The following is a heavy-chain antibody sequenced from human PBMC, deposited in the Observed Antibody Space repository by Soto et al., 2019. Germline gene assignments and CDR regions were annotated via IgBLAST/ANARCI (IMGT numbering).Heavy chain of an antibody. CDR2: IIPILGIA. CDR3: ARDGNYGSGSQRPSDY. Sequence: SVKVSCKASGGTFSSYTISWVRQAPGQGLEWMGRIIPILGIANYAQKFQGRVTITADKSTSTAYMELSSLRSEDTAVYYCARDGNYGSGSQRPSDYWGQGTLVPVSS. V-gene: IGHV1-69*04. D-gene: IGHD3-10*01. CDR1: GGTFSSYT. J-gene: IGHJ4*02.